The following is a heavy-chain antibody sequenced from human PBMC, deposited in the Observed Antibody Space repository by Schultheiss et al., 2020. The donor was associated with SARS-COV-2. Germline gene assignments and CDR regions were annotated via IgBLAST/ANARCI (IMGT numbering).Heavy chain of an antibody. V-gene: IGHV3-74*01. Sequence: GGSLRLSCADSEFTFSTYWMHWVRQGVSRIRSDGSSSSTTYADSVKGRFTISRDNTKNSLYLQMNSLRAEDTAVYYCARDHLTKGATGSNDYWGQGTLVTVSS. CDR1: EFTFSTYW. D-gene: IGHD5-12*01. J-gene: IGHJ4*02. CDR3: ARDHLTKGATGSNDY. CDR2: IRSDGSSSST.